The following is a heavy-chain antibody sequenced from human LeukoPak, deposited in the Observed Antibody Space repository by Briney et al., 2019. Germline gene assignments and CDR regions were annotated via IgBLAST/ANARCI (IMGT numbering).Heavy chain of an antibody. J-gene: IGHJ6*02. CDR1: GGSISSYY. V-gene: IGHV4-59*01. CDR3: ARDLRLYGMDV. CDR2: IYYSGST. Sequence: KTSETLSLTCTVSGGSISSYYWSWIRQPPGKGLEWIGYIYYSGSTNYNPSLKSRVTISVDTSKNQFSLKLSSVTAADTAVYYCARDLRLYGMDVWGQGTTVTVSS. D-gene: IGHD3-3*01.